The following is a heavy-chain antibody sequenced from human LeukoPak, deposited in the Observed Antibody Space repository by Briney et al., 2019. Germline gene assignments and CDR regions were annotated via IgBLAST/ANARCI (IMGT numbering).Heavy chain of an antibody. CDR2: ISGSGGSA. V-gene: IGHV3-23*01. D-gene: IGHD2-15*01. CDR3: AKDLRGYCSGGSCYNNLDY. J-gene: IGHJ4*02. CDR1: GFTFSDYY. Sequence: GSLRLSCTTSGFTFSDYYMSWVRQAPGKGLEWVSAISGSGGSAYYADSVKGRFTITRDNSKNTQYLQMNSLRAEDTAVYYCAKDLRGYCSGGSCYNNLDYWGQGTLVTVSS.